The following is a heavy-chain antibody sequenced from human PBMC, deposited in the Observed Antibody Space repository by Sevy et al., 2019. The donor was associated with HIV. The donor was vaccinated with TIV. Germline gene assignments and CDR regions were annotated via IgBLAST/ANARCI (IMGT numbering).Heavy chain of an antibody. Sequence: GESLKISCAASGFTFSSYGMHWVRQAPGKGLEWVAVIWYDGSNKYYADSVKGRFTISRDNSKNTLYLQMNSLRAEDTAVYYCARDFGAYDSSGYSPSRGFDPWGQGTLVTVSS. CDR3: ARDFGAYDSSGYSPSRGFDP. V-gene: IGHV3-33*01. D-gene: IGHD3-22*01. CDR2: IWYDGSNK. J-gene: IGHJ5*02. CDR1: GFTFSSYG.